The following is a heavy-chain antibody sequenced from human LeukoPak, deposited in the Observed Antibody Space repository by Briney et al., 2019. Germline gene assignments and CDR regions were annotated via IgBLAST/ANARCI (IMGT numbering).Heavy chain of an antibody. CDR3: ARDDGGGSSRDAFDI. CDR1: GYTFTSYG. J-gene: IGHJ3*02. V-gene: IGHV1-18*01. CDR2: ISAYNGNT. Sequence: GASVKVSCKASGYTFTSYGISLVRQAPGQGLEWMGWISAYNGNTNYAQKLQGRVTMTTDTSTSTAYMELRSLRSDDTAVYYCARDDGGGSSRDAFDIWGQGTMVTVSS. D-gene: IGHD2-15*01.